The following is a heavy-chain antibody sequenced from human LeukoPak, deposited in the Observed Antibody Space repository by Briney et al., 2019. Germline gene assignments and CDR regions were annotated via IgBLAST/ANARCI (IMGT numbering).Heavy chain of an antibody. Sequence: PSETLSLTCTVSGGSISSSSYYWSWIRQPPGKGLEWIGYIYYSGSTNYNPSLKSRVTISLDTSKNQFSLKLSSVTAADTAVYYCAREQATGPPVFDYWGQGTLVTVSS. D-gene: IGHD1-1*01. CDR2: IYYSGST. J-gene: IGHJ4*02. CDR1: GGSISSSSYY. CDR3: AREQATGPPVFDY. V-gene: IGHV4-61*01.